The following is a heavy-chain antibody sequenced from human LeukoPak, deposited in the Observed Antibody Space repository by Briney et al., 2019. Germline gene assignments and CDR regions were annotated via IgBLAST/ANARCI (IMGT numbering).Heavy chain of an antibody. V-gene: IGHV1-69*05. CDR1: GGTFSSCA. J-gene: IGHJ4*02. D-gene: IGHD6-19*01. CDR2: IIPIFGTA. Sequence: GASVKVSCKASGGTFSSCAIGWVRQAPGQGLEWMGGIIPIFGTANYAQKLQGRVTMTTDTSTSTAYMELRSLRSDDTAVYYCARRAVAGSYDYWGQGTLVTVSS. CDR3: ARRAVAGSYDY.